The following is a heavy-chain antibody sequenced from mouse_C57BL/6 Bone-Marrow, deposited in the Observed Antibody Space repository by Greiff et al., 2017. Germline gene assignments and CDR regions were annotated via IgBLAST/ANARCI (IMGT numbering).Heavy chain of an antibody. D-gene: IGHD2-2*01. Sequence: EVKVVESGGDLVKPGGSLKLSCAASGFTFSSYGMSWVRQTPDKRLAWVATISSGGSYTYYPDSVKGRFTISRDNAKNTLYLQMSSLKSEDTAMYYCARHGRLRRRFAYWGQGTLVTVSA. CDR1: GFTFSSYG. V-gene: IGHV5-6*01. CDR3: ARHGRLRRRFAY. J-gene: IGHJ3*01. CDR2: ISSGGSYT.